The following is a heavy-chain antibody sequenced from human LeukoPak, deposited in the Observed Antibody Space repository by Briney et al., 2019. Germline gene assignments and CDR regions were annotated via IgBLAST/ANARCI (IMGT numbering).Heavy chain of an antibody. V-gene: IGHV4-59*01. CDR1: GGSISSYY. CDR3: AAGDTSGSHRRSFQH. J-gene: IGHJ1*01. Sequence: SETLSLTCTVSGGSISSYYWSWIRQPPGKGLEWIGYIYYSGSTNYNPSLKSRVTISVDTSKNQFSLKLSSMTAADTAVYYCAAGDTSGSHRRSFQHWGQGTLVTVSS. CDR2: IYYSGST. D-gene: IGHD3-22*01.